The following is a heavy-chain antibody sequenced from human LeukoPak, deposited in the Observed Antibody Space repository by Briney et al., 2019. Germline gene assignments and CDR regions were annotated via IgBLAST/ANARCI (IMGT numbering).Heavy chain of an antibody. D-gene: IGHD3-22*01. CDR3: ARVRHYHDSSGRSYWYFDL. Sequence: SETLSLTCTVSGGSISSGSYYWSWIRQPAGKGLEWIGRIYTSGSTNYNPSLKSRVTISVDTSKNQFSLKLSSVTAADTAVYYCARVRHYHDSSGRSYWYFDLWGRGTLVTVSS. CDR1: GGSISSGSYY. V-gene: IGHV4-61*02. J-gene: IGHJ2*01. CDR2: IYTSGST.